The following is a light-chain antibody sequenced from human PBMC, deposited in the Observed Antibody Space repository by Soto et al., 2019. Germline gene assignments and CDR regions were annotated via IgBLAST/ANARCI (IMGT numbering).Light chain of an antibody. CDR1: SSDVGGYNY. CDR2: EVS. J-gene: IGLJ2*01. CDR3: SSYAGSNHVV. Sequence: QSVLTQPPSASGSPGQSVTISCTGTSSDVGGYNYVSWYQQHPGKAPKLMIYEVSKRPSGVPDRFSGSKSGNTASLTVSWRKAEDEADYYCSSYAGSNHVVFGGGTKVTVL. V-gene: IGLV2-8*01.